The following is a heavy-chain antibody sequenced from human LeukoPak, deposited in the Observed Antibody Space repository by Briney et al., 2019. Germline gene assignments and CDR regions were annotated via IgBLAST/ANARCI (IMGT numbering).Heavy chain of an antibody. D-gene: IGHD3-10*01. CDR1: GGSIGSTNYY. CDR2: NYYSGST. Sequence: TPSETLSLTCTVSGGSIGSTNYYWGWIRQPPGKGLEWIGSNYYSGSTYYNPSLKSRVTISVDTSKNQFSLKLSSVTAADTAVYYCATCNVLLWFGEFIWGQGTLVTVSS. V-gene: IGHV4-39*07. CDR3: ATCNVLLWFGEFI. J-gene: IGHJ4*02.